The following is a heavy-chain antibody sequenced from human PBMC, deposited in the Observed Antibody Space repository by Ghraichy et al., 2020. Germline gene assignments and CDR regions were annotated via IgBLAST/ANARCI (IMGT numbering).Heavy chain of an antibody. CDR3: ARRYGSGASGTSTLDY. CDR1: GFSLTANGVG. J-gene: IGHJ4*02. D-gene: IGHD3-10*01. CDR2: IYWDDDK. Sequence: SGPTLVKPTQTLTLTCSLSGFSLTANGVGVAWIRQPPGKAPEWLAIIYWDDDKRYSPSLKNRLTITKDTSKNQVVLTMTNMDGEDTAVYFCARRYGSGASGTSTLDYWGQGTLVTVSS. V-gene: IGHV2-5*02.